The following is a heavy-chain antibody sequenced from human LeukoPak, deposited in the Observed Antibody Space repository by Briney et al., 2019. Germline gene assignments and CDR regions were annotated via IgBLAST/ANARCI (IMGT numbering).Heavy chain of an antibody. D-gene: IGHD3-22*01. CDR1: GFTFSDYY. J-gene: IGHJ4*02. V-gene: IGHV3-11*01. CDR2: ISSSGSTI. Sequence: GGSLRLSCAASGFTFSDYYMSWIRQAPGKGLEWVSYISSSGSTIYYADSVKGRFTISRDNAKNSLYLQMYSLRAEDTAVYYCASLLYDSRGQYDYWGQGTLVTVSS. CDR3: ASLLYDSRGQYDY.